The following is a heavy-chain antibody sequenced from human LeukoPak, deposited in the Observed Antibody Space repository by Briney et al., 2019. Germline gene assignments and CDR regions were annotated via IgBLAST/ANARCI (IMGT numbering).Heavy chain of an antibody. CDR1: GFTFSHYA. CDR2: ISSNGGST. V-gene: IGHV3-64*01. D-gene: IGHD2-2*01. J-gene: IGHJ3*02. Sequence: GSLRLSCAASGFTFSHYAMYWVRQAPGKGLEYVSAISSNGGSTYYANSVKGRFTISRDNSKNTLYLQMGSLRAEDMGVYYCARDSITVSVGAFDIWGQGTMVIVSS. CDR3: ARDSITVSVGAFDI.